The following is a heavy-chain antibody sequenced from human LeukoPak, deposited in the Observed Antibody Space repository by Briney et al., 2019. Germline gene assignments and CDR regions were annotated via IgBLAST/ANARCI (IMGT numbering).Heavy chain of an antibody. CDR2: ISSSSSYI. J-gene: IGHJ4*02. Sequence: GGSLRLSCAASGFTFSTYSMHWVRQAPGKGLEWVSSISSSSSYIYYADSVKGRFTISRDNAKKSLYLQMNSLRAEDTAVYYCARGVDDIAVAGHFDYWGQGTLVTVSS. CDR1: GFTFSTYS. CDR3: ARGVDDIAVAGHFDY. V-gene: IGHV3-21*04. D-gene: IGHD6-19*01.